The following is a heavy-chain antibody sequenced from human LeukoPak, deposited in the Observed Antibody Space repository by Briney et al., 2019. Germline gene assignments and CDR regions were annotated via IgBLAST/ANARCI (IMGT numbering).Heavy chain of an antibody. Sequence: PSETLSLTCAVYGGSFSGYYWSWIRQPPGKGLEWIGEINHSGSTNYNPSLRSRVTISVDTSKNQFSLRLNSVTATDTAVYYCARHYGPWGQGTLVTVSS. D-gene: IGHD3-16*01. CDR3: ARHYGP. CDR2: INHSGST. J-gene: IGHJ4*02. CDR1: GGSFSGYY. V-gene: IGHV4-34*01.